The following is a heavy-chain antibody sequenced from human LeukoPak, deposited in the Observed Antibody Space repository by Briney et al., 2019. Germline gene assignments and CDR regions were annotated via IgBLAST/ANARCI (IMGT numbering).Heavy chain of an antibody. J-gene: IGHJ4*02. D-gene: IGHD3/OR15-3a*01. V-gene: IGHV3-21*01. CDR3: ARVGLLPKRYAEF. Sequence: GGSLRLSCAASGCTFSSHTVTWVRQGPGKGLDWVASISSSSTSIYYADSVKGRFTISRDNANNSLYLQMSSLRAEDTALYYCARVGLLPKRYAEFWGQGTLVTVSS. CDR1: GCTFSSHT. CDR2: ISSSSTSI.